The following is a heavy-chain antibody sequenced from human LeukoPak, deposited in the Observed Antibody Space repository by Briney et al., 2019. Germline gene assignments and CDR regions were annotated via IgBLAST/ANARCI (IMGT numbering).Heavy chain of an antibody. CDR1: GYTVTGYY. CDR3: ASAYYDFLSGSFSRPSSAYYYGMDV. CDR2: INPNSGGT. J-gene: IGHJ6*02. Sequence: ASVKVSCKASGYTVTGYYMHWVRQAPGQGLEWMVWINPNSGGTNYAQKFQGRVTMTRDTSISTAYMELSRLRSDDTAVYYCASAYYDFLSGSFSRPSSAYYYGMDVWGQGTTVTVSS. D-gene: IGHD3-3*01. V-gene: IGHV1-2*02.